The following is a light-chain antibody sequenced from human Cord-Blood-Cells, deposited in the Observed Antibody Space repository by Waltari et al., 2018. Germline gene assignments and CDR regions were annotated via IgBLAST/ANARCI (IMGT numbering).Light chain of an antibody. J-gene: IGKJ2*01. CDR3: QQYYSTPPYT. CDR1: QSVLYSSNNKNY. V-gene: IGKV4-1*01. Sequence: DIVMTQSPDSLAVSLVERATIYCKSSQSVLYSSNNKNYLAWYQQKPGQPPKLLIYWASTRESGVPDRFSVSGSGTDFTLTISSLQAEDVAVYYCQQYYSTPPYTFGQGTKLEIK. CDR2: WAS.